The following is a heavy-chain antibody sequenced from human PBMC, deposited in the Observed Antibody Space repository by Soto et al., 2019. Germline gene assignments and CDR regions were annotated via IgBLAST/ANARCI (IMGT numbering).Heavy chain of an antibody. V-gene: IGHV4-4*07. D-gene: IGHD3-16*02. CDR3: ASENESYRSLDY. Sequence: SETLSLTCIVSGDSISYYTWTWIRQPAGKTLEWIGRLYSTGTLTYNPTLKSRVTMSVDTSKNQLSLTLNSVTAADTAVYFCASENESYRSLDYWGQGTVVTVSS. CDR1: GDSISYYT. CDR2: LYSTGTL. J-gene: IGHJ4*02.